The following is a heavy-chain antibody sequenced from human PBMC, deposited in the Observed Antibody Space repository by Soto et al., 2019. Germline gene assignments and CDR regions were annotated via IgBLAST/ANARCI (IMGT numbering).Heavy chain of an antibody. CDR2: IYDSGST. CDR1: GGSISSGGYS. CDR3: ARGEASMVRGVSNWFDP. Sequence: PSETLSLTCAVSGGSISSGGYSWSWIRQPPGKGLEWIGYIYDSGSTYYNPSLKSRVTISVDTSKNQFSLKLSSVTAADTAVYYCARGEASMVRGVSNWFDPWGQGTLVTVSS. D-gene: IGHD3-10*01. J-gene: IGHJ5*02. V-gene: IGHV4-30-2*05.